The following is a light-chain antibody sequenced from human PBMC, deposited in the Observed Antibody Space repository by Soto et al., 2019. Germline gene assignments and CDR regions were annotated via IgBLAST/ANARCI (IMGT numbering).Light chain of an antibody. CDR3: QQYYNTPLT. V-gene: IGKV4-1*01. Sequence: DIVLTQSPDSLAVSLGERVTINCKSSQSVLYSSNNRNYLAWFQQKPGQPPKLLIYWASTRESGVPDRFSGSGSGTDFTLTISGLQPEDVAVYYCQQYYNTPLTFGGGTKVDI. J-gene: IGKJ4*01. CDR1: QSVLYSSNNRNY. CDR2: WAS.